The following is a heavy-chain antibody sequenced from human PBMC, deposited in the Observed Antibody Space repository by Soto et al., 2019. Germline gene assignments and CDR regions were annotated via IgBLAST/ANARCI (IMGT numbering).Heavy chain of an antibody. CDR2: INPFDGSR. Sequence: ASVKVSCKASGYIFTSYYIHWVRQAPGQGLEWMGWINPFDGSRMFAQSFQGRVTMTRDTSTSTVYMELSSLRSEDTAVYYCARAVAVAADFDYWGQGTLVTVSS. D-gene: IGHD6-19*01. V-gene: IGHV1-46*01. CDR3: ARAVAVAADFDY. CDR1: GYIFTSYY. J-gene: IGHJ4*02.